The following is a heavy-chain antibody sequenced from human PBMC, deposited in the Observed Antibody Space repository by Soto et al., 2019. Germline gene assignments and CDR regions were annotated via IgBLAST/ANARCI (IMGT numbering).Heavy chain of an antibody. CDR2: IYYSGST. J-gene: IGHJ5*02. CDR1: AGSISSDY. Sequence: SETLSLTCTVSAGSISSDYWSWIRQPPRKGLEWIGYIYYSGSTNYNTSLKSRVTISIDKSNKQFSLKLRSVTAADTALYYCSRRAPEGFEPWGQGTMVTVSS. V-gene: IGHV4-59*08. CDR3: SRRAPEGFEP.